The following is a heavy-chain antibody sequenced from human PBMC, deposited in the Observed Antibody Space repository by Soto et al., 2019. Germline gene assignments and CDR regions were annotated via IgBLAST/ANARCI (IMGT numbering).Heavy chain of an antibody. D-gene: IGHD3-3*01. Sequence: QVQLQESGPGLVKPSETLSLTCTVSGGSISSYYWSWIRQPPGKGLEWIGYIYYSGSTNYNPSLKSRVTISVDTTKNQFSLKLSSVTAADTAVYYCARDGLFLDAFDIWGQGTMVTVSS. CDR3: ARDGLFLDAFDI. CDR1: GGSISSYY. CDR2: IYYSGST. V-gene: IGHV4-59*01. J-gene: IGHJ3*02.